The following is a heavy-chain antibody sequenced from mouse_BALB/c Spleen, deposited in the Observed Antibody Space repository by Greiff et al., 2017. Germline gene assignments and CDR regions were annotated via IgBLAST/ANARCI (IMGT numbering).Heavy chain of an antibody. CDR1: GFNINDTY. CDR2: IDPANGNT. J-gene: IGHJ2*01. V-gene: IGHV14-3*02. CDR3: AREVAQRFDY. Sequence: VQLQQSGAELVKPGASVKLSCTASGFNINDTYMHWVKQRPEQGLEWIGRIDPANGNTKYDPKFQGKATITSDTSSNTAYLQLSSLTSEDTAVYYGAREVAQRFDYWGQGTTLTVSS.